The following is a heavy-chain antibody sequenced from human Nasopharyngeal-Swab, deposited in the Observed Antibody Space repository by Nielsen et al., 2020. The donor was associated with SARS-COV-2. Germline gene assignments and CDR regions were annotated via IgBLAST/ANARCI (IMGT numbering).Heavy chain of an antibody. D-gene: IGHD2-15*01. CDR1: GLTFSSYA. V-gene: IGHV3-30-3*01. CDR2: ISYDGSNK. CDR3: ARSDIVVVVADIGAFLN. J-gene: IGHJ4*02. Sequence: GGSLRLSCAASGLTFSSYAMHWFRQAPGKGLEWVAVISYDGSNKYYADSVKGRFTISRDNSKNTLYLQMNSLRAEDTAVYYCARSDIVVVVADIGAFLNWGQGTLVTVSS.